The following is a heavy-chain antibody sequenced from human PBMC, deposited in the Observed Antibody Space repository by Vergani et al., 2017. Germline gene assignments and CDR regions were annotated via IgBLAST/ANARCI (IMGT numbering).Heavy chain of an antibody. Sequence: QEQLVESGGGMVQSGSSLRLSCAASESTFRRYFYHWVRQAPGKGLEWVALISSDGSNKYYADSVKGRFTISRDNSQNTVNLQMNSLRVDDTAVYYCAKDLGGCNSISCSYYMDVWGKGTTVTV. CDR2: ISSDGSNK. D-gene: IGHD2/OR15-2a*01. J-gene: IGHJ6*03. CDR3: AKDLGGCNSISCSYYMDV. CDR1: ESTFRRYF. V-gene: IGHV3-30*18.